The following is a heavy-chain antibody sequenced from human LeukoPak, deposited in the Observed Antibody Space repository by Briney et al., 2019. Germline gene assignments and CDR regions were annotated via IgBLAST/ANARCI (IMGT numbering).Heavy chain of an antibody. CDR1: GFTFSSYA. CDR3: AKSRSRDGYNYYFDY. J-gene: IGHJ4*02. Sequence: GGSLRLSCAASGFTFSSYAMSWVRQAPGKGLEWVSAISGSGGSTYYADSVKGRFTISRDNSKNTLYLQMNSLRAEDTAVYYCAKSRSRDGYNYYFDYWGQGTLVTVSS. V-gene: IGHV3-23*01. CDR2: ISGSGGST. D-gene: IGHD5-24*01.